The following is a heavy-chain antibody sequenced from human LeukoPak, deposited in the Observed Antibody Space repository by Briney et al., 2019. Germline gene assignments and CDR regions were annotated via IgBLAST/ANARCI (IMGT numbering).Heavy chain of an antibody. Sequence: SETLSLTCTVSGGSISSFYWSWSRQPAGKGLEWSGRIYTSGSANYNPSLKSRVTKSVDTSNNQFSLKLSSVTAADTAVYYCARDRGRFERADGQPWGQGTLVTVSS. CDR2: IYTSGSA. CDR3: ARDRGRFERADGQP. D-gene: IGHD2-8*01. CDR1: GGSISSFY. V-gene: IGHV4-4*07. J-gene: IGHJ5*02.